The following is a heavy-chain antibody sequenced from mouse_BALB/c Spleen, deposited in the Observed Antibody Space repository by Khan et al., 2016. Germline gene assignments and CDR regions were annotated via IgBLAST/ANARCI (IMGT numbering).Heavy chain of an antibody. CDR1: GYTFSSYW. D-gene: IGHD2-10*02. CDR2: ILPGSGST. CDR3: ARGGMVARVAY. J-gene: IGHJ3*01. Sequence: VQLQESGAELMKPGASVKISCKATGYTFSSYWIEWVKQRPGHGLEWIGEILPGSGSTNYNEKFKGKATFTADTSSNTAYMQLSSLTSEDSAVYYCARGGMVARVAYWGQGTLVTVSA. V-gene: IGHV1-9*01.